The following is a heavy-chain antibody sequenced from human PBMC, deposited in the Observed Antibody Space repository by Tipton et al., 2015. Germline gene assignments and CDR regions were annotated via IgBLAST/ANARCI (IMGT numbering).Heavy chain of an antibody. CDR1: GDAISSHY. Sequence: TLSLTCNVSGDAISSHYWSWIRQPPGKGLEWIGNIYYSGSTKYNPSLKSRVTISVDTSKNQFSLRLTSVTAADTAVYYCARGREPYYYYGMDVWGQGTTVTISS. CDR3: ARGREPYYYYGMDV. J-gene: IGHJ6*02. V-gene: IGHV4-59*11. CDR2: IYYSGST. D-gene: IGHD1-26*01.